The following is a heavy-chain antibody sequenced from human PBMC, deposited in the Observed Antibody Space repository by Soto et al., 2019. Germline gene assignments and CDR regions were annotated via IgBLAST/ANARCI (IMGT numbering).Heavy chain of an antibody. Sequence: SQTLSLTCAISGDSVSSNSAAWNWIRQSPSRGLEWLGRTYYRSKWYNDYAVSVKSRITINPDTSKNQFSLQLNSVTPEDTAVYYCAREVTAPSYYYYYGMDVWGQGTTVTVS. CDR2: TYYRSKWYN. CDR3: AREVTAPSYYYYYGMDV. D-gene: IGHD4-4*01. CDR1: GDSVSSNSAA. V-gene: IGHV6-1*01. J-gene: IGHJ6*02.